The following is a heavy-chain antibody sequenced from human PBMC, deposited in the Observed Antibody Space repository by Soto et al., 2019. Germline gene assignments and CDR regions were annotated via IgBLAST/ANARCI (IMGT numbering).Heavy chain of an antibody. Sequence: GASVKVSCKASGYTFTSYGISWVRQAPGQGLEWMGWISAYNGNTNYAQKLQGRVTMTTDTSTSTAYMELRSLRSDDTAVYYCARAVHDYIWGSYPFDYWGQGTLVTVSS. CDR3: ARAVHDYIWGSYPFDY. J-gene: IGHJ4*02. V-gene: IGHV1-18*01. D-gene: IGHD3-16*02. CDR1: GYTFTSYG. CDR2: ISAYNGNT.